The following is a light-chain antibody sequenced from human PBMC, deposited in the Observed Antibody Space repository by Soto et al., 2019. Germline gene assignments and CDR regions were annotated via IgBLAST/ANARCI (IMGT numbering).Light chain of an antibody. V-gene: IGKV3-11*01. CDR2: GAF. Sequence: EMVLTQSPGTLSLSPGERATLSCRASPSVTNYLAWYQQKPGQAPRLLIYGAFNRATGIPARFSGSGSGTDFTLTISSLEPEDFAVYYCQQRSNWPLTFGGGTKVDIK. CDR1: PSVTNY. J-gene: IGKJ4*01. CDR3: QQRSNWPLT.